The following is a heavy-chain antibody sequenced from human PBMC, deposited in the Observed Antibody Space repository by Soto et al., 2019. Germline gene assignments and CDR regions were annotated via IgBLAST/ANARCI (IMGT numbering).Heavy chain of an antibody. Sequence: GGSLRLSCAASGFTFSSYAMHWVRQAPGKGLEWVAVISYDGSNKYYADSVKGRFTISRDNSKNTLYLQMNSLRAEDTAVYYCARDLTYYCYYWGQGTLGTVSS. J-gene: IGHJ4*02. V-gene: IGHV3-30-3*01. CDR2: ISYDGSNK. CDR1: GFTFSSYA. CDR3: ARDLTYYCYY.